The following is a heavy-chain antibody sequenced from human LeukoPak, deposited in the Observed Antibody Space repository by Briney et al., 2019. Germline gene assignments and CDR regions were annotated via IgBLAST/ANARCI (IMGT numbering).Heavy chain of an antibody. CDR1: GFTFDGYA. CDR3: AKEELYYFDY. D-gene: IGHD1-7*01. J-gene: IGHJ4*02. Sequence: SGGSLRLSCAASGFTFDGYAMHWVRQAPGKGLEWVSGISWNSGSIGYADSVKGRFTISRDNAKNSLYLQMNSLRAEDTALYYCAKEELYYFDYWGQGTLVTVSS. V-gene: IGHV3-9*01. CDR2: ISWNSGSI.